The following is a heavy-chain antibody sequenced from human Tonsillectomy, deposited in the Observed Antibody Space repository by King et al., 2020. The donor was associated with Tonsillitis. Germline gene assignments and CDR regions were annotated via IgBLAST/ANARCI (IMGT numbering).Heavy chain of an antibody. CDR1: GYSFIGYY. J-gene: IGHJ4*02. Sequence: VQLVESGAEVKKPGASVKVSCTASGYSFIGYYVHWVRQAPGQGLEWIGWINPNSGATNYAQKFQGRVTMTRDTSINTAYMELSRLRSDDTAVYYCAKDPHGSSTWDFFMDYWGQGTLVTVSS. CDR2: INPNSGAT. V-gene: IGHV1-2*02. D-gene: IGHD6-13*01. CDR3: AKDPHGSSTWDFFMDY.